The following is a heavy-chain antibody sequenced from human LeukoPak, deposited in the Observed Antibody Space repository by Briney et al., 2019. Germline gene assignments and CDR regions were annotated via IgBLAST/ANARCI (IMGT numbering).Heavy chain of an antibody. CDR1: GGSINGYY. CDR2: IYYSGST. J-gene: IGHJ3*01. V-gene: IGHV4-59*01. D-gene: IGHD3-16*01. Sequence: TTSETLSLTCTVSGGSINGYYWTWIRQPPGKGLEWIGYIYYSGSTNYNPSLKRRVTISVDTFKIQFSLKLTSVTAADTALYYCARTTWGYAFDLWGQGTMVTVSS. CDR3: ARTTWGYAFDL.